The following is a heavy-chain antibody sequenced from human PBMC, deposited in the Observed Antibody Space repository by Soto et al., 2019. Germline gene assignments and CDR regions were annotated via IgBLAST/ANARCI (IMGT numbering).Heavy chain of an antibody. D-gene: IGHD6-6*01. V-gene: IGHV5-51*01. CDR2: IYPGDSET. Sequence: PGESLKISCKGSGYSFTSYWIGWVRQMPGKGLEWMGIIYPGDSETRYSPSFQGRVTISADKSISTAYLQWSSLKASDTAMYYCARSGAARHSDYYYYYMDVWGKGTTVTVSS. CDR1: GYSFTSYW. CDR3: ARSGAARHSDYYYYYMDV. J-gene: IGHJ6*03.